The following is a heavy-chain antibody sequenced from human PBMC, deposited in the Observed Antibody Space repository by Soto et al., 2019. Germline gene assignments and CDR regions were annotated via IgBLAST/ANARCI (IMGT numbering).Heavy chain of an antibody. CDR2: INHSGST. J-gene: IGHJ5*02. Sequence: SETLSLTCAVYGGSFSGYYWSWIRQPPGKGLEWIGEINHSGSTNYNPSLKSRVTISVDTSKNQFSLKLSSVTAADTAVYYCASTIFGVVTSSGHWFDPWGQGTLVTVSS. CDR1: GGSFSGYY. CDR3: ASTIFGVVTSSGHWFDP. D-gene: IGHD3-3*01. V-gene: IGHV4-34*01.